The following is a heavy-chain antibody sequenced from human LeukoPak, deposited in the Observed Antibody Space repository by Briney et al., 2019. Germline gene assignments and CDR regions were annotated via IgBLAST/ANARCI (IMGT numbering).Heavy chain of an antibody. V-gene: IGHV1-69*02. CDR1: GYTFTGYY. CDR2: IIPILGIA. J-gene: IGHJ6*02. Sequence: ASVKVSCKASGYTFTGYYMHWVRQAPGQGLEWMGRIIPILGIANYAQKFQGRVTITADKSTSTAYMELSSLRSEDTAVYYCASGATRAHYYGMDVWGQGTTVTVSS. D-gene: IGHD1-26*01. CDR3: ASGATRAHYYGMDV.